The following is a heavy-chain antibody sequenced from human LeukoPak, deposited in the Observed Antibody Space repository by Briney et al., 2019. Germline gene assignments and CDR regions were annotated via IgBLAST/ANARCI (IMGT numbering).Heavy chain of an antibody. CDR1: GFTFSNAW. D-gene: IGHD3-10*01. CDR3: TTYYFGSGNYGLIRY. CDR2: IKSKTDGGTT. J-gene: IGHJ4*02. Sequence: PGGSLRLSCAASGFTFSNAWMSWVRQAPGKGLEWVGRIKSKTDGGTTDYTTPVKGRFTISRDDSKNTVYLLMNSLKPEDTAVYYCTTYYFGSGNYGLIRYWGQGTLVTISS. V-gene: IGHV3-15*01.